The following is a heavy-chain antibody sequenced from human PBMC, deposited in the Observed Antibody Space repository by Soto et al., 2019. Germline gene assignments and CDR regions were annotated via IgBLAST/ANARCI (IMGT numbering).Heavy chain of an antibody. CDR3: AIRSYHYGDEWV. V-gene: IGHV4-59*01. CDR2: IYYSGST. CDR1: GGSISSYY. Sequence: SETLSLTCTVSGGSISSYYWSWIRQPPGKGLEWIGYIYYSGSTNYNPSLKSRVTISVDTSKNQFSLKLSSVTAADTAVYYCAIRSYHYGDEWVWGQGTLVTVSS. D-gene: IGHD4-17*01. J-gene: IGHJ4*02.